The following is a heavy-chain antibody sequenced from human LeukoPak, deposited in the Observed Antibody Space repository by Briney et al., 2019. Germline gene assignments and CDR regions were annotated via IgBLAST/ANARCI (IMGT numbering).Heavy chain of an antibody. CDR3: ARGPYGSGTNLDY. CDR2: ISYDGVNK. CDR1: GFTFGTYT. V-gene: IGHV3-30*04. Sequence: GGSLRLSCAASGFTFGTYTIHWVRQAPGKGLEWVSVISYDGVNKYYANSVKGRFTISRDNSKNTLYLQMNGLRAEDTAVYYCARGPYGSGTNLDYWGQGTLVTVSS. D-gene: IGHD3-10*01. J-gene: IGHJ4*02.